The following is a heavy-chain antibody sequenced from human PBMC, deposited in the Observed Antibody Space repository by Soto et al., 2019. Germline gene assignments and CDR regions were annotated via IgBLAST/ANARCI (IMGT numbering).Heavy chain of an antibody. CDR3: ARGQRFSDWFDP. J-gene: IGHJ5*02. CDR1: GGSISSGGYY. Sequence: ASETLSLTCTVSGGSISSGGYYWTWIRQSAGGGLEWIGRIYSSGSTNYNPSLKSRVTISLDTSMNHFSLRLSSVTAADTAVYYCARGQRFSDWFDPWGQGTLVTVSS. V-gene: IGHV4-61*02. CDR2: IYSSGST. D-gene: IGHD3-3*01.